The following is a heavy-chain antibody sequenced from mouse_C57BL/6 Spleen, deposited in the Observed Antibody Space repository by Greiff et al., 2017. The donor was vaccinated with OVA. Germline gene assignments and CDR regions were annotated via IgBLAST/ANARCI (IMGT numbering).Heavy chain of an antibody. J-gene: IGHJ4*01. CDR2: ISYSGST. D-gene: IGHD2-5*01. CDR3: ARSRDSNYVEYAMDY. V-gene: IGHV3-8*01. Sequence: EVMLVESGPGLAKPSQTLSLTCSVTGYSITSDYWNWIRKFPGNKLEYMGYISYSGSTYYNPSLKSRISITRDTSKNQYYLQLNSVTTEDTATYYCARSRDSNYVEYAMDYWGQGTSVTVSS. CDR1: GYSITSDY.